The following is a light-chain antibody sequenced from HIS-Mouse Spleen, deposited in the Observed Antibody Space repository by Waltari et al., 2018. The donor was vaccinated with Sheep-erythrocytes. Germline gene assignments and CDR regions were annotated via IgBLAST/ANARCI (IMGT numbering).Light chain of an antibody. Sequence: QSALTQPASVSGSPGQSITISCTGTSSDVGGYNYVSWYQQHPGKAPKLMIYEGSKRPSGVPDRVSGSKSGNTASLTISGLQAEDEADYYCCSYAGSYTLVFGGGTKLTVL. CDR2: EGS. V-gene: IGLV2-11*01. J-gene: IGLJ3*02. CDR1: SSDVGGYNY. CDR3: CSYAGSYTLV.